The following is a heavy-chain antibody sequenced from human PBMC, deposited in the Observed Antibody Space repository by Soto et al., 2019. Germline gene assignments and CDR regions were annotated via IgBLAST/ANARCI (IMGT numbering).Heavy chain of an antibody. Sequence: QVQLQESGPGLVKPSQTLSLTCTVSGGSISSGDYYWSWIRQPPGKGLEWIGYIYYSGSTYYNPSLKSRVTISVDTSKNQFSLKLSSVTAADTAVYYCARRAGDYSTYVANWYFDLWGRGTLVTVSS. CDR1: GGSISSGDYY. V-gene: IGHV4-30-4*01. D-gene: IGHD4-4*01. CDR2: IYYSGST. J-gene: IGHJ2*01. CDR3: ARRAGDYSTYVANWYFDL.